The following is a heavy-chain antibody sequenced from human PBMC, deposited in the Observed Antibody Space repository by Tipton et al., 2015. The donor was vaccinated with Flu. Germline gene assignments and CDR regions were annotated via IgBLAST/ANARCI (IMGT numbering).Heavy chain of an antibody. CDR2: IYYSGST. J-gene: IGHJ3*02. CDR1: GGSFSGYY. D-gene: IGHD2-8*01. V-gene: IGHV4-59*01. Sequence: TLSLTCAVYGGSFSGYYWSWIRQPPGKGLEWIGYIYYSGSTNYNPSLKSRVTISVDTSKNQFSLKLSSVTAADTAVYYCARVLMVYAHDAFDIWGQGTMVTVSS. CDR3: ARVLMVYAHDAFDI.